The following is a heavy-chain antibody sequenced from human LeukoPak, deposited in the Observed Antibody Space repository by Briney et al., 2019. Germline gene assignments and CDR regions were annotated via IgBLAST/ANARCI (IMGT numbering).Heavy chain of an antibody. D-gene: IGHD6-13*01. Sequence: GESLKISCKGSGYSFTSYWIGWVRQMPGKGLEWMGIIYPGDSDTRYSPSFQGQVTISADKSISTAYLQWSSLKASDTAMYYCASFLSAAGPDDAFDIWGQGTMVTASS. J-gene: IGHJ3*02. CDR1: GYSFTSYW. CDR2: IYPGDSDT. V-gene: IGHV5-51*01. CDR3: ASFLSAAGPDDAFDI.